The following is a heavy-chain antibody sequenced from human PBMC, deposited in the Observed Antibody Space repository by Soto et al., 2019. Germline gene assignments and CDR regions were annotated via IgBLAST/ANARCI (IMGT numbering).Heavy chain of an antibody. CDR3: AKEWYSCGWYDYFDY. D-gene: IGHD6-19*01. CDR2: ISGSGGST. J-gene: IGHJ4*02. Sequence: EVQLLDSGGGLVQPGGSLRLSCAASGFTFSSYAMSWVRQAPGKGLEWVSAISGSGGSTYSADSVKGRFTISRDNSKNTPYLKMNSLRAEDTAVYYYAKEWYSCGWYDYFDYWGQGTLVTVSS. V-gene: IGHV3-23*01. CDR1: GFTFSSYA.